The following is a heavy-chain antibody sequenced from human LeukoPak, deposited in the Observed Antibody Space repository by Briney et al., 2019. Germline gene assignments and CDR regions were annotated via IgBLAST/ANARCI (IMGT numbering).Heavy chain of an antibody. CDR2: ISYDGSNK. V-gene: IGHV3-30*18. CDR3: AKASGYSYRNAFDI. Sequence: GGSLRLSCAASGFTFSSYGMHWVRQAPGEGLEWVAVISYDGSNKYYADSVKGRFTISRDNSKNTLYLQMNSLRAEDTAVYYCAKASGYSYRNAFDIWDQGTMVTVSS. D-gene: IGHD5-18*01. CDR1: GFTFSSYG. J-gene: IGHJ3*02.